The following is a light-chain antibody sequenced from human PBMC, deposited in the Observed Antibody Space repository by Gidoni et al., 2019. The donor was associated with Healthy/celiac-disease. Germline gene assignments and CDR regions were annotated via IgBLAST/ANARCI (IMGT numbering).Light chain of an antibody. J-gene: IGKJ3*01. CDR3: QQYNNWPPLFT. V-gene: IGKV3-15*01. CDR1: QSVSSN. Sequence: EIVMTQSAATLSVSPGERATLSCRARQSVSSNLAWYQQKPGQAPRLLIYGASTRATGIPARFSGSGSGTEFTLTISSLQSEDFAVYSCQQYNNWPPLFTFGPGTKVDIK. CDR2: GAS.